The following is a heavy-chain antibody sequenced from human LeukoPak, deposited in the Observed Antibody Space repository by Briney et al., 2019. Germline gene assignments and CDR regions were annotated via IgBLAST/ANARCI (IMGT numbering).Heavy chain of an antibody. CDR1: GGTFSSYA. Sequence: SVNVSCKASGGTFSSYAISWVRQAPGQGLEWMGGIIPIFGTANYAQKFQGRVTITADESTSTAYMELSSLRSEDTAVYYCARDRDYYGSGSYYWFDPWGQGTLVTVSS. CDR3: ARDRDYYGSGSYYWFDP. J-gene: IGHJ5*02. CDR2: IIPIFGTA. V-gene: IGHV1-69*01. D-gene: IGHD3-10*01.